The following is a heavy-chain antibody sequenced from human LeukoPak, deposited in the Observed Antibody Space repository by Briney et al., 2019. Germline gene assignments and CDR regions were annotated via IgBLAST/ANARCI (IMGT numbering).Heavy chain of an antibody. CDR1: GYTFTGYY. J-gene: IGHJ6*02. D-gene: IGHD6-13*01. CDR3: ARDGSSWGNYGMDV. CDR2: INPNSGGT. Sequence: ASVKVSCKASGYTFTGYYMHWVRQAPGQGLEWMGWINPNSGGTNYAQKFQGRVTMTRDTSISTAYMELSRLRSDDTAVYYCARDGSSWGNYGMDVWGQGTTVTVSS. V-gene: IGHV1-2*02.